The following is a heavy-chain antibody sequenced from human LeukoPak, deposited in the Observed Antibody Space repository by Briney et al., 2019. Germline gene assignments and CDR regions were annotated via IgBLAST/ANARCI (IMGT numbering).Heavy chain of an antibody. D-gene: IGHD3-22*01. CDR2: INHSGST. J-gene: IGHJ4*02. V-gene: IGHV4-34*01. CDR1: GGSFSGYY. Sequence: SETLSLTCAVYGGSFSGYYWSWIHQPPGKGLEWIGEINHSGSTNYNPSLKSRVTISVDTSKNQFSLKLSSVTAADTAVYYCARAGRYYDSSGYYDYYFDYWGQGTLVTVSS. CDR3: ARAGRYYDSSGYYDYYFDY.